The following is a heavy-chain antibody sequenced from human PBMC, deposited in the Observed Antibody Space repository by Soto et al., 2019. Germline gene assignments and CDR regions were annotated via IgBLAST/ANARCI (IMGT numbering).Heavy chain of an antibody. CDR3: TREIPYFDS. J-gene: IGHJ4*02. V-gene: IGHV3-49*02. CDR2: IRSKDYGGTT. Sequence: PGGSLRLSCATSGFTFTYFSISWVRQAPGRGLEWVGFIRSKDYGGTTEYAASVKGRFAISRDDSTGIAYLQMNSLKNEDTAVYYCTREIPYFDSWGQGTRVTVSS. CDR1: GFTFTYFS.